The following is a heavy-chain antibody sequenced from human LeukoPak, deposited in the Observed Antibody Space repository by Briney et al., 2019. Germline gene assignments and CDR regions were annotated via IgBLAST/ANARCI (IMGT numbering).Heavy chain of an antibody. Sequence: AGSLTLSCAVSGFSFTSYSMSCVRQPPGEMLVWVSAISRSGGSTYYADSGNGRFTISRDNSKNPLYLQMNSLRAEDTAVYYCAETIVGDSSGSHDAFDIWGQGTMVTVSS. J-gene: IGHJ3*02. CDR2: ISRSGGST. D-gene: IGHD3-22*01. CDR1: GFSFTSYS. CDR3: AETIVGDSSGSHDAFDI. V-gene: IGHV3-23*01.